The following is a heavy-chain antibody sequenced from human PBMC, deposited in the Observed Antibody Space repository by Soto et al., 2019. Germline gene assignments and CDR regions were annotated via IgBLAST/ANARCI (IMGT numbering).Heavy chain of an antibody. Sequence: QVLLQQWGAGRLKPSKTLSLTCAVYGGSFIDYSWGWIRQSPGTGLEWIGEINHSGSANYNPSLKSRVTISVDTSKNQFSLKLYSMSAADAAVYYCARVSDYWSQGTLVTVSS. CDR3: ARVSDY. J-gene: IGHJ4*02. V-gene: IGHV4-34*01. CDR2: INHSGSA. CDR1: GGSFIDYS.